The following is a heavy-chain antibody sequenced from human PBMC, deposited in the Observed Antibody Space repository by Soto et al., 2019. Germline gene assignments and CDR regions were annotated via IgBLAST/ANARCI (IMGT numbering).Heavy chain of an antibody. CDR1: GYTFTSYA. V-gene: IGHV1-3*01. CDR2: INAGNGNT. CDR3: ASGALALDAFDI. Sequence: ASVKVSCKASGYTFTSYAMHWVRQAPGQRLEWMGWINAGNGNTKYSQKFQGRVTITRDTSASTAYMELSSLRSEDTAVYYCASGALALDAFDIWGQGAMVTVSS. D-gene: IGHD3-16*01. J-gene: IGHJ3*02.